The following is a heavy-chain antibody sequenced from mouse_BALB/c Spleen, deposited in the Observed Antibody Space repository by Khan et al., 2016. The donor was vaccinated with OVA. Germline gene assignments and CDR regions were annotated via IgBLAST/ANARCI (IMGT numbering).Heavy chain of an antibody. V-gene: IGHV5-17*02. CDR1: GFTFRNFG. D-gene: IGHD1-1*01. CDR3: ARSFFYGYYFDQ. J-gene: IGHJ2*01. Sequence: EVELVESGGGLVQPGGSRKLSCGASGFTFRNFGMHWVRQATEKGLEWVAYISGDSSTIYYTDTVKGRFTISRDNPKNTLFLQLTSLGSDDMAMYYCARSFFYGYYFDQWGQGTTLTVSS. CDR2: ISGDSSTI.